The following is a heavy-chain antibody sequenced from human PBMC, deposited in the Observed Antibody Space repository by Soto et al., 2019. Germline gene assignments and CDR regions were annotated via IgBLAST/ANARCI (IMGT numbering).Heavy chain of an antibody. V-gene: IGHV4-39*02. CDR1: GGSIRSVDNY. Sequence: PSETLSLTCSVSGGSIRSVDNYWAWIRQAPGKGLEWIGIVYYVGSPFYNPSLKSRVTMSIDTTMNHFSLNLTSVTATDTAVYYCATIIISGTRHTDFDLRGQGISVTVSS. CDR3: ATIIISGTRHTDFDL. J-gene: IGHJ5*02. CDR2: VYYVGSP.